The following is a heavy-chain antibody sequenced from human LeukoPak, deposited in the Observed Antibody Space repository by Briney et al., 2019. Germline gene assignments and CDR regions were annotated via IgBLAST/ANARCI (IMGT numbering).Heavy chain of an antibody. D-gene: IGHD3-16*02. CDR3: ARQVTSAFGGVIVIYYMDV. Sequence: SQTLSLTCAVSGGSISSGGYSWSWIRQPPGKGLEWIGYIYYSGSTYYNPSLKSRVTISVDTSKNQFSLKLSSVTAADTAVYYCARQVTSAFGGVIVIYYMDVWGKGTTVTVSS. CDR2: IYYSGST. CDR1: GGSISSGGYS. J-gene: IGHJ6*03. V-gene: IGHV4-30-4*07.